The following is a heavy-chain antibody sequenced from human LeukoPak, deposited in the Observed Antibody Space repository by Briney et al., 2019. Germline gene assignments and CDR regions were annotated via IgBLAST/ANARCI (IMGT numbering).Heavy chain of an antibody. Sequence: GGSLRLSCAASGFTFSTYWMHWVRQGPGKGLVWVSRINSDGTTTNYADSVKGRFTISRDNAKNTLYLQMNSLRAEDTAVYYCASDRVTTEYWGQGTLVTVSS. J-gene: IGHJ4*02. CDR3: ASDRVTTEY. CDR1: GFTFSTYW. D-gene: IGHD4-17*01. V-gene: IGHV3-74*01. CDR2: INSDGTTT.